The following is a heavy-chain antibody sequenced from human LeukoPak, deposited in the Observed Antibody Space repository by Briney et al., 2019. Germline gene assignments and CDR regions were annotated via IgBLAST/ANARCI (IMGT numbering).Heavy chain of an antibody. CDR1: GGTFSSNA. Sequence: ASVKVSCKASGGTFSSNAISWVRQAPGQGLEWMGRIIPILGIANYAQKFQGRVTITADKSTSTAYMELSSLRSEDTAVYYCARVYGSGSYHYYYYGMDVWGQGTTVTVSS. V-gene: IGHV1-69*04. CDR3: ARVYGSGSYHYYYYGMDV. D-gene: IGHD3-10*01. J-gene: IGHJ6*02. CDR2: IIPILGIA.